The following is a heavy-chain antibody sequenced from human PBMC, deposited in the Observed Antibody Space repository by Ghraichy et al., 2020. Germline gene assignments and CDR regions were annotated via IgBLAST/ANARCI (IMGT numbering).Heavy chain of an antibody. D-gene: IGHD5-18*01. CDR1: GFTFSSYA. CDR3: VKSPDEWIQLGTV. J-gene: IGHJ6*04. V-gene: IGHV3-23*01. CDR2: ISGSGGST. Sequence: GGSLRLSCAASGFTFSSYAMSWVRQAPGKGLEWVSGISGSGGSTYYADSVKGRFTISRDNSKNTLYLQMNSLRAEDTAVYHCVKSPDEWIQLGTVWGKGTTVTVSS.